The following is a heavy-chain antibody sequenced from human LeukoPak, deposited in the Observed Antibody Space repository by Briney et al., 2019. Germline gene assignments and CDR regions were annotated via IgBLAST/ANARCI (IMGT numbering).Heavy chain of an antibody. V-gene: IGHV4-59*12. CDR1: GGPLTSYY. D-gene: IGHD5-18*01. CDR3: AREQGAMVLFDY. CDR2: IYYRGST. J-gene: IGHJ4*02. Sequence: SETLSLTCAVSGGPLTSYYWSWIRQPPGKGLEWIGFIYYRGSTNYNPSLESRVTISVDTSKNRFSLKLSSVTAADTAVYYCAREQGAMVLFDYWGQGTLVTVSS.